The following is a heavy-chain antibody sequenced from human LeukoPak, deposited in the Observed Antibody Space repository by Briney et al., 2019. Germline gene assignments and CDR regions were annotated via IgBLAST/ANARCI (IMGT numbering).Heavy chain of an antibody. D-gene: IGHD3-22*01. Sequence: ASVEVSCKASGYTFTSYDINWVRQATGQGLEWMGWMNPNSGNTGYAQKFQGRVTMTRNTSISTAYMELSSLRSEDTAVYYCARMYYYDSSGYYPAYYFDYWGQGTLVTVSS. J-gene: IGHJ4*02. V-gene: IGHV1-8*01. CDR3: ARMYYYDSSGYYPAYYFDY. CDR2: MNPNSGNT. CDR1: GYTFTSYD.